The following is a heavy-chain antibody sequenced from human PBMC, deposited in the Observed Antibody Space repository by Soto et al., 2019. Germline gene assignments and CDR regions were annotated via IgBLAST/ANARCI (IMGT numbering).Heavy chain of an antibody. V-gene: IGHV1-18*01. CDR1: GYGKSVDG. D-gene: IGHD4-17*01. CDR3: ARSGATVTRVFDY. CDR2: ISAYNGNT. Sequence: KGYWTGVGYGKSVDGGGCRLQAPGQGLEWMGWISAYNGNTNYAQNLQGRVTMTTDTSTSTAYMDLRSLRSDDTAVYYCARSGATVTRVFDYRRQRTLVPVSS. J-gene: IGHJ4*02.